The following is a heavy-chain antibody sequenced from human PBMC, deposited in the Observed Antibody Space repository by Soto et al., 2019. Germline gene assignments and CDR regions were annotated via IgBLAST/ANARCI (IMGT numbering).Heavy chain of an antibody. V-gene: IGHV1-46*01. Sequence: GASVKVSCKASGYTFTSYNMHWVRQAPGQGLEWMGIINPSGGGTSYAQKFQGRVTMTSDTSTSTVSMELSSLRSEDTAVYYCARSLAARRILDFWGQGTLVTVSS. D-gene: IGHD6-6*01. CDR2: INPSGGGT. J-gene: IGHJ4*02. CDR3: ARSLAARRILDF. CDR1: GYTFTSYN.